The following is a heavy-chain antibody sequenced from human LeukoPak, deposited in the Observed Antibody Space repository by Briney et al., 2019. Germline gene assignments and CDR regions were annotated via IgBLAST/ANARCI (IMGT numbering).Heavy chain of an antibody. Sequence: TSETLSLTCTVSGGSISSSSYYWGWIRQPPGKGLEWIGSIYYSGSTYYNPSLKSRVTISVDTSKNQFSLKLSSVTAADTAVYYCARDGVGATGFYFDYWGQGTLVTVSS. J-gene: IGHJ4*02. V-gene: IGHV4-39*07. D-gene: IGHD1-26*01. CDR1: GGSISSSSYY. CDR3: ARDGVGATGFYFDY. CDR2: IYYSGST.